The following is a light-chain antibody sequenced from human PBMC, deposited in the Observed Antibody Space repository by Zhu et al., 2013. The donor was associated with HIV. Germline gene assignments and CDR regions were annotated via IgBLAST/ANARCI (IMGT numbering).Light chain of an antibody. Sequence: DIVMTQFPLSLPVTPGEPASISCRSSQSLLHRNGDTLLDWYLQKPGQSPQLLIYLGFYRASGVPDRFSGSQSGTDFTLKISRVEAEDVGIYYCMQTLQTPLTFGGGTRVEIK. V-gene: IGKV2-28*01. CDR3: MQTLQTPLT. CDR1: QSLLHRNGDTL. J-gene: IGKJ4*01. CDR2: LGF.